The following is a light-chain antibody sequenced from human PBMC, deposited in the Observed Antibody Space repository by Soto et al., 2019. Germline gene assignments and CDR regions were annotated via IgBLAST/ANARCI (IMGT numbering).Light chain of an antibody. J-gene: IGLJ2*01. CDR1: RSDVGGYNY. CDR2: EVT. CDR3: SSYTSGSTVI. Sequence: QSALTQPASVSGSPGQSITISCTRTRSDVGGYNYVSWYQHHPGKAPKLLIYEVTNRPAEVSNRFSGSKSGITASLTISGLHSEDEADYYCSSYTSGSTVIFGGGTKVTVL. V-gene: IGLV2-14*01.